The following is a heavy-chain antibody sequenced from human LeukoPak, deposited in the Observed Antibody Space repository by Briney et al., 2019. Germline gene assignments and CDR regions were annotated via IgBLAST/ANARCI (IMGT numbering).Heavy chain of an antibody. CDR1: SGSISSGGYS. V-gene: IGHV4-30-2*01. Sequence: SQTLSLTCAVSSGSISSGGYSWSWIRQPPGKGLEWIGYIYHSGSTYYNPSLKSRVTTSVDRSKNQFSLKLSSVTAADTAVYYCARGILTGPSPLFDYWGQGTLVTVSS. D-gene: IGHD3-9*01. CDR2: IYHSGST. J-gene: IGHJ4*02. CDR3: ARGILTGPSPLFDY.